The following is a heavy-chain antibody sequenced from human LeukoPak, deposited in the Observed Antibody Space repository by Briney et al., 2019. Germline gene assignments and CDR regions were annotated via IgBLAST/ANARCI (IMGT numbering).Heavy chain of an antibody. Sequence: SETLSLTCTVSGGSIGTYYWTWIRQPLGKGLEWIGHIYYSGSTDYNPSLKSRVTISVDTSKNQFSLKLSSVTAADTAVYYCASPYYYDGTGAFDIWGQGTMVTVSS. CDR3: ASPYYYDGTGAFDI. CDR1: GGSIGTYY. CDR2: IYYSGST. V-gene: IGHV4-59*08. D-gene: IGHD3-22*01. J-gene: IGHJ3*02.